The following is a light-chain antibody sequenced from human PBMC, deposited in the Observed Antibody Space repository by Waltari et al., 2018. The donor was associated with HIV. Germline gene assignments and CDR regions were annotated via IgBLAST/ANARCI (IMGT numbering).Light chain of an antibody. CDR3: QQHRSRPRT. Sequence: DIRMTQSPSSLSASVGDRVTISCRASKGVGNDLGWYQQRPGTAPVRLIYAASTLHSGVPSRFSGSGSGTEFTLTISSLQPEDSATYFCQQHRSRPRTFGQGTKVEI. CDR1: KGVGND. CDR2: AAS. V-gene: IGKV1-17*01. J-gene: IGKJ1*01.